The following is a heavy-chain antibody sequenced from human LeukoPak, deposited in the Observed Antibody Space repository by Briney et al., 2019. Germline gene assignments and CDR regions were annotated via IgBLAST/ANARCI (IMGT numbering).Heavy chain of an antibody. CDR1: GVTFSGYS. CDR3: ARVRSVGGNPHAFNI. D-gene: IGHD4-23*01. J-gene: IGHJ3*02. Sequence: KPGGSLRLSCAAPGVTFSGYSVNWVRQAPGKGLEWVSAITATSRHIYYADSVKGRFAISRDNAKNSLYLQMNSLRVEDTAPYYCARVRSVGGNPHAFNIWGQGTMVTVSS. CDR2: ITATSRHI. V-gene: IGHV3-21*01.